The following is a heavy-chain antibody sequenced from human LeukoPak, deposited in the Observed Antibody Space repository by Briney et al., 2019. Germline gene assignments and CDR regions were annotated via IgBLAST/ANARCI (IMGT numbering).Heavy chain of an antibody. D-gene: IGHD5-12*01. J-gene: IGHJ6*02. CDR1: GFTFSSYP. CDR3: ARDQIIVATILDSYYGMDV. Sequence: GGSLRLSCAASGFTFSSYPMHWVRQAPGKGLEWVAIISYDGSNKYYADSVKGRFTISRDNSKNTLYLQMNSLRAEDTAVYYCARDQIIVATILDSYYGMDVWGQGTTVTVSS. CDR2: ISYDGSNK. V-gene: IGHV3-30-3*01.